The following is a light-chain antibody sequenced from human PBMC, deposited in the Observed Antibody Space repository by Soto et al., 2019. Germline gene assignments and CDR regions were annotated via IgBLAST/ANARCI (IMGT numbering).Light chain of an antibody. J-gene: IGKJ1*01. CDR3: QQYNSYWT. V-gene: IGKV1-5*01. Sequence: DIQMTQSPSTLSASVGDRVTITCRASQSISSWLAWYQQKPGKAHKLLIYDASRLESGVPSRFSGSGSGTEFTLTISSLQPDDFATYYCQQYNSYWTFGQGTKVEIK. CDR1: QSISSW. CDR2: DAS.